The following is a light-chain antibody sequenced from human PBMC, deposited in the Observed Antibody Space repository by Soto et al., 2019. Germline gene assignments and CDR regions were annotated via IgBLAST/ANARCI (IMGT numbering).Light chain of an antibody. V-gene: IGLV2-11*01. CDR1: SSDVGTYNY. CDR2: DVS. CDR3: CSYAGSPRYV. Sequence: QSALTQPRSVSGSLGQSVTISCTGTSSDVGTYNYVSWYQQHPGKAPKVMIYDVSERPSGVPDRFSGSKSGNTASLTISGXXAXXXXDYYCCSYAGSPRYVLGTGTKLTV. J-gene: IGLJ1*01.